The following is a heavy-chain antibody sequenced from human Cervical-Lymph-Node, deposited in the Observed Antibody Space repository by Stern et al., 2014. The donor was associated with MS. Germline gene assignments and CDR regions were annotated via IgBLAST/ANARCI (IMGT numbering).Heavy chain of an antibody. CDR3: AREVPAAFYFDY. J-gene: IGHJ4*02. Sequence: VHLVESGAEVKKPGSSVKVSCKASRGTFSSYAISWVRQAPGQGLEWMGGIIPIFGTTNYAQKFQGRVTITADESTSTAYMDLSSLTSEDTAVYYCAREVPAAFYFDYWGQGTLVTVSS. CDR1: RGTFSSYA. CDR2: IIPIFGTT. D-gene: IGHD2-2*01. V-gene: IGHV1-69*01.